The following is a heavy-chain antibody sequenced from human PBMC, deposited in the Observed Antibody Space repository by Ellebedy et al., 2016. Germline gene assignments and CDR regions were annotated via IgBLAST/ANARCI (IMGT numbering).Heavy chain of an antibody. Sequence: GESLKISCAASGFTFSSYSMNWVRQAPGKGLEWVSSISSSSSYIYYADSVKGRFTISRDNAKNSLYLQMNSLRAEDTAVYYCAPLYCSSTSCFDYWGQGTLVTVSS. CDR2: ISSSSSYI. D-gene: IGHD2-2*01. CDR3: APLYCSSTSCFDY. CDR1: GFTFSSYS. V-gene: IGHV3-21*01. J-gene: IGHJ4*02.